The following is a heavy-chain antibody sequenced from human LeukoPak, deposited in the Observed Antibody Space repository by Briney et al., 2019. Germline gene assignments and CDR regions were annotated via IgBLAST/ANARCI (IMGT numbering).Heavy chain of an antibody. J-gene: IGHJ4*02. CDR2: ISSNGVST. V-gene: IGHV3-64*01. CDR1: GFTFSTYV. D-gene: IGHD1-26*01. CDR3: ARVVGYSGSFCFDY. Sequence: GSLRLSCAASGFTFSTYVMHWVRQAPGKGLEYVSGISSNGVSTYYANSVKGRFTISRDNSKNTLYLQMGSLGVEDMAVYYCARVVGYSGSFCFDYWGQGTLVTVSS.